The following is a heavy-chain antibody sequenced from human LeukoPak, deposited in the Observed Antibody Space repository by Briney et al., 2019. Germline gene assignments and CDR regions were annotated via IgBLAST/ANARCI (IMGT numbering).Heavy chain of an antibody. J-gene: IGHJ4*02. Sequence: SEALSLTCAVFGGSFSDYYWSWIRQPLGKGLEWIGEINQSGSTNYNPSLKSRVTISVDTSKIQFSLKLSSVTAADTAVYYCARGVEGSSGSLIFDYWGQGTLVTVSS. CDR1: GGSFSDYY. CDR2: INQSGST. D-gene: IGHD1-26*01. V-gene: IGHV4-34*01. CDR3: ARGVEGSSGSLIFDY.